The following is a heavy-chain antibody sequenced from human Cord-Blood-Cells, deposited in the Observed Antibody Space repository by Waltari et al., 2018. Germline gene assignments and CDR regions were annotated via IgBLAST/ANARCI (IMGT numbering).Heavy chain of an antibody. CDR3: VRHGAPGDRVGVFDY. CDR2: IYYSGST. CDR1: GGSISSRSYY. J-gene: IGHJ4*02. Sequence: QLQLQESGPGLVKPSETLSLTCTVSGGSISSRSYYWGWRRQPPGKGLEWIGSIYYSGSTYYNPSLNSRVTISVDTSKNQFSLKLSSVTAADTAVYYCVRHGAPGDRVGVFDYWGQGTLVTVSS. V-gene: IGHV4-39*01. D-gene: IGHD7-27*01.